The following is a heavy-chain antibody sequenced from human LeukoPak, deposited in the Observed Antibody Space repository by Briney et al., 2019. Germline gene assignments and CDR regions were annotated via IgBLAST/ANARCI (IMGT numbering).Heavy chain of an antibody. J-gene: IGHJ5*02. Sequence: PSETLSLTCAVYGGSFSGYYWSWIRQPPGKGLEWIGEINHSGSTNYNPSLKSRVTISVDTSKNQFSLKLSSVTAADTAVYYCARRDSSGYYRLKWFDPWGQGTLVTVSS. CDR1: GGSFSGYY. CDR3: ARRDSSGYYRLKWFDP. V-gene: IGHV4-34*01. CDR2: INHSGST. D-gene: IGHD3-22*01.